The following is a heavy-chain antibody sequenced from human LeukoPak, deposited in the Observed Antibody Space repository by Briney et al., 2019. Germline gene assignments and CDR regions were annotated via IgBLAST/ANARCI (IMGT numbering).Heavy chain of an antibody. CDR3: ARGLGVVPAALFDY. J-gene: IGHJ4*02. Sequence: GGSLRLSCAASGFTFSSYAMHWVRQAPGKGLEWVAVISYDGSNKYYADSVKGRFTISRDNSKNTLYLQMNSLRAEDTAVYYCARGLGVVPAALFDYWGQGTLVTVSS. D-gene: IGHD2-2*01. CDR2: ISYDGSNK. CDR1: GFTFSSYA. V-gene: IGHV3-30*04.